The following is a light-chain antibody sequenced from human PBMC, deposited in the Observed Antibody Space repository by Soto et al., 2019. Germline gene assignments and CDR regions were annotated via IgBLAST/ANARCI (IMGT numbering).Light chain of an antibody. Sequence: EIVMTQSPATLSVSPGERVTLSCRASQSVNSLAWYQQKPGQPPRLLIYGASTRATAIPARFRGSGSGTEFTLTISSLQSEDFAVYYCQQYNNWPITFGQGTRLEMK. CDR1: QSVNS. J-gene: IGKJ5*01. V-gene: IGKV3-15*01. CDR2: GAS. CDR3: QQYNNWPIT.